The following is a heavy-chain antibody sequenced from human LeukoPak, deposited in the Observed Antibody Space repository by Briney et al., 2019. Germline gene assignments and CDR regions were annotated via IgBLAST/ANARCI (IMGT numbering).Heavy chain of an antibody. CDR2: IKQDGSEK. CDR3: ARDPYSSSWSYGMDV. D-gene: IGHD6-13*01. Sequence: PGGSLRLSCTDSGFTFSTYWMSWVRQTPEKGLEWVANIKQDGSEKVYVDSVKGRFTISRDNAKSSLYLQMNSLRAEDTAVYYCARDPYSSSWSYGMDVWGQGTTVTVS. CDR1: GFTFSTYW. V-gene: IGHV3-7*05. J-gene: IGHJ6*02.